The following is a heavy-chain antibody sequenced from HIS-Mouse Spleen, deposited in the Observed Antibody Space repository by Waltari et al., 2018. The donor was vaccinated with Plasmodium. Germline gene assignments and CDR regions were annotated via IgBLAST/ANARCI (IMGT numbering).Heavy chain of an antibody. CDR2: IKQDGSEK. CDR3: ASSWYWYFDL. D-gene: IGHD6-13*01. CDR1: GFPLSGYG. Sequence: EVQLVESGGGLGQPGGSLGRSCAASGFPLSGYGMSWVREAPGKGLEWVANIKQDGSEKYYVDSVKGRFTISRDNAKNSLYLQMNSLRAEDTAVYYCASSWYWYFDLWGRGTLVTVSS. V-gene: IGHV3-7*01. J-gene: IGHJ2*01.